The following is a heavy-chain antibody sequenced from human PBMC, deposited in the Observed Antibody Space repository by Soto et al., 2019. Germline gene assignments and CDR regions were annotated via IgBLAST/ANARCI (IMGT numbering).Heavy chain of an antibody. CDR1: GFTFGSYS. CDR3: ARNLCSGGSCSYPMDV. Sequence: PGGSLRLSCAASGFTFGSYSMNWVRQAPGKGLEWVSSISSSSSYIYYADSVKGRFTISRDNAKNSLYLQMNSLRAEDTAVYYYARNLCSGGSCSYPMDVWGKGTTVTVSS. CDR2: ISSSSSYI. J-gene: IGHJ6*03. D-gene: IGHD2-15*01. V-gene: IGHV3-21*01.